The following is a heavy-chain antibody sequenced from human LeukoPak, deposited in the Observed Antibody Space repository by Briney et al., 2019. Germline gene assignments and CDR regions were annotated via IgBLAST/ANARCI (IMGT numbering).Heavy chain of an antibody. D-gene: IGHD3-16*01. CDR1: GGSISSSKY. CDR3: ARHGGYRFDF. CDR2: VSLSGST. V-gene: IGHV4-4*02. Sequence: SETLSLTCAVSGGSISSSKYWSWVRQPPGMGLEWIGQVSLSGSTSYNPSLNRRVTISIDKSRNQFSLTLNFVTAADTAFYYCARHGGYRFDFWGQGAPVTLSS. J-gene: IGHJ4*02.